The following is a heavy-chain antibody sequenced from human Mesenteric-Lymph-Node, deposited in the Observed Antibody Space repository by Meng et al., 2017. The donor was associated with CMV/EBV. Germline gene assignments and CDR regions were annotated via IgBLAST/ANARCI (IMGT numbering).Heavy chain of an antibody. Sequence: GGSLRLSCAASGFTFSSYTMNWVRQAPGKGLEWVSYISTNGSSIYYADSVKGRFTISRDNSKNSLYLQMNSLRAEDTAVYYCAKEVRYYGSGSYLWGQGTLVTVSS. J-gene: IGHJ4*02. CDR1: GFTFSSYT. V-gene: IGHV3-48*01. CDR2: ISTNGSSI. D-gene: IGHD3-10*01. CDR3: AKEVRYYGSGSYL.